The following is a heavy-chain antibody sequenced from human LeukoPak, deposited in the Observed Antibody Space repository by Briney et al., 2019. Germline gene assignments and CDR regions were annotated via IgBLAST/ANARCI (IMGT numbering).Heavy chain of an antibody. CDR3: ARVVGAPLNDAFDI. J-gene: IGHJ3*02. D-gene: IGHD1-26*01. CDR2: ISYDGSNK. V-gene: IGHV3-30-3*01. CDR1: GFTFSSYA. Sequence: GGSLRLSCAASGFTFSSYAMHWVRQAPGKGLEWVAVISYDGSNKYYADSVKGRFTISRDNSKNTLYLQMNSLRAEDTAVYYCARVVGAPLNDAFDIWGQGTMVTVSS.